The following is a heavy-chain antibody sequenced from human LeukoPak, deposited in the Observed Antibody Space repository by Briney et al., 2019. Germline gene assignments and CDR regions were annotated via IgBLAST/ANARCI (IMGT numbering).Heavy chain of an antibody. CDR1: GFTVSSNY. V-gene: IGHV3-53*01. D-gene: IGHD6-25*01. CDR3: ARHRAEYYYSMDV. Sequence: GGSLRLSCAASGFTVSSNYMSWVRQAPGKGLEWVSVIYSGGSTYYADSVRGRFTISRDNSKNTLYLQMNSLRAEDTAVYYCARHRAEYYYSMDVWGQGTTVTVSS. J-gene: IGHJ6*02. CDR2: IYSGGST.